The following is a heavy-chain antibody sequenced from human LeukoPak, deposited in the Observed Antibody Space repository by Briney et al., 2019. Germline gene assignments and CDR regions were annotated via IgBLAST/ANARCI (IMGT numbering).Heavy chain of an antibody. V-gene: IGHV3-21*01. Sequence: KSGGSLRLSCAASGFTFSTYSMNWVRQAPGKGLEWVSYIGSSSSYIDYAGSVRGRFTVSRDNAKNSLYLQMNSLRDEDTAVYYCVAMGYNYLDPWGQGSLVIVSS. CDR2: IGSSSSYI. J-gene: IGHJ5*02. CDR1: GFTFSTYS. D-gene: IGHD3-22*01. CDR3: VAMGYNYLDP.